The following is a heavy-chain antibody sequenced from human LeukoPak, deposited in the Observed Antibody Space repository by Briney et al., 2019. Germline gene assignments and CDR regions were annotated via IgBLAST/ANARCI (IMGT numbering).Heavy chain of an antibody. V-gene: IGHV4-59*01. CDR3: ARATVGAIDY. J-gene: IGHJ4*02. CDR1: GGSISSYY. Sequence: PSETLSLTCTVSGGSISSYYWSWIRQPPGKGLEWIGYIYYSGSTNYNPSLKSRVTISVDTSKNQFSLKLSSVTAADTAVYYCARATVGAIDYWGQGTLVTVSS. D-gene: IGHD1-26*01. CDR2: IYYSGST.